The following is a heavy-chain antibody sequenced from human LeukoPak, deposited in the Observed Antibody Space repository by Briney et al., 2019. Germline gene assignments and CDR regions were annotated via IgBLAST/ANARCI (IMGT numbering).Heavy chain of an antibody. J-gene: IGHJ3*02. CDR1: GFTFSNYA. Sequence: GGSLRLSCAASGFTFSNYAMSWVRQAPGKGLEWVSAISGRGRSTYYADSVKGRFTISRDNSENTLYLQMNSLRAEDTAVYYCARGEDAFDIWGQGTMVTVSS. CDR3: ARGEDAFDI. CDR2: ISGRGRST. V-gene: IGHV3-23*01.